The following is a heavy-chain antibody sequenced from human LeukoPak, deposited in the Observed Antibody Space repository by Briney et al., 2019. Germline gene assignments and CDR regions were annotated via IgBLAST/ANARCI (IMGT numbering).Heavy chain of an antibody. J-gene: IGHJ6*03. V-gene: IGHV4-34*01. CDR1: GGSFSGYY. CDR2: INHSGST. D-gene: IGHD3-16*01. CDR3: AREEGGDYYYYYMDV. Sequence: SETLSLTCAVYGGSFSGYYWSWIRQPPGKGLEWIGEINHSGSTNYNPSLKSRVTISVDTSKNQFSPKLSSVTAADTAVYYCAREEGGDYYYYYMDVWGKGTTVTVSS.